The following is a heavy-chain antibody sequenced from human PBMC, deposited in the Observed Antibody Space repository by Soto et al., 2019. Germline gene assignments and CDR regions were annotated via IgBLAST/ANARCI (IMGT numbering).Heavy chain of an antibody. V-gene: IGHV1-69*13. CDR1: GGTFSSYA. J-gene: IGHJ4*02. Sequence: ASVKVSCKASGGTFSSYAISWVRQAPGQGLEWMGGIIPNFGTANYAQKFQGRVTTTADESTSTAYMELSSLRSEDTAVYYCARGACSSTSCRDQFDYWGQGTLVTVSS. CDR3: ARGACSSTSCRDQFDY. D-gene: IGHD2-2*01. CDR2: IIPNFGTA.